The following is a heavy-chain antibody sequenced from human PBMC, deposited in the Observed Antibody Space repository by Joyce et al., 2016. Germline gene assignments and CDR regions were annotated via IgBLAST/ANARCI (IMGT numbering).Heavy chain of an antibody. D-gene: IGHD6-6*01. CDR2: IKSKTDGGAT. V-gene: IGHV3-15*01. CDR1: GIGLSYSW. CDR3: VKVKGGSAYHFDY. Sequence: EVRMVESGGDLVKPGGCLRLSCVASGIGLSYSWMGWVRQAPGKGLEWVGRIKSKTDGGATDYSAPVKGRFSISRDDSESRLYLQMNSLKTDDTGIYYCVKVKGGSAYHFDYWGQGTLVIVSS. J-gene: IGHJ4*02.